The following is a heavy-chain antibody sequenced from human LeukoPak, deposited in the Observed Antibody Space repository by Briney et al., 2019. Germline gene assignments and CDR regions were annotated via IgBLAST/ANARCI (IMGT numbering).Heavy chain of an antibody. J-gene: IGHJ5*02. CDR1: GFTFSSYA. V-gene: IGHV3-23*01. Sequence: GGSLRLSCAASGFTFSSYAMSWVRQAPGKGLEWVSAVSAGGATYYADSVKGRFTISGDNSKNTMFLQMNSLRVEDTAVYYCTKGSWFAPWGQGTLVTVSS. CDR2: VSAGGAT. CDR3: TKGSWFAP.